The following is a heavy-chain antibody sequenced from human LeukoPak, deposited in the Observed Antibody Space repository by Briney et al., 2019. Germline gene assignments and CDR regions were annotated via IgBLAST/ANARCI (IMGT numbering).Heavy chain of an antibody. CDR1: GHSISSGYY. J-gene: IGHJ5*02. D-gene: IGHD1-1*01. V-gene: IGHV4-38-2*01. Sequence: SETLSLTCAVSGHSISSGYYWGWIRQPPGKGLEWIGSIYHSGSTYYNPSLKSRVTISVDTSKNQFSLKLSSVTAADTAVYYCASTYRVGTTGFDPWGQGTLVTVSS. CDR2: IYHSGST. CDR3: ASTYRVGTTGFDP.